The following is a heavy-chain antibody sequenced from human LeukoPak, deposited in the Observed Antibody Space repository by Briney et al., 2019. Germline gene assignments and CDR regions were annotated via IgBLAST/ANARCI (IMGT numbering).Heavy chain of an antibody. CDR1: GYTLASYG. CDR2: INADNDNT. D-gene: IGHD6-13*01. CDR3: ARGSLSSRDFDY. J-gene: IGHJ4*02. V-gene: IGHV1-3*01. Sequence: EASVKVSCKTSGYTLASYGMHWVRQAPGQRLEWMGWINADNDNTEYSKKFQGRVTITRDTSARTAYMELSSLRSEDTAVYYCARGSLSSRDFDYWGQGTLVTVSS.